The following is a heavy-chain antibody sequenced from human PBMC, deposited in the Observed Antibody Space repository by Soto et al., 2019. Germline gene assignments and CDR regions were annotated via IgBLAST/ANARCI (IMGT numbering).Heavy chain of an antibody. Sequence: SPTLSLTCAVHGGSFRGYYWSWIRQPSGKGLEWIGEINHSGSTNYSPSPKSRVTISVDTSKNQFSLKLSSVTAADTAVYYCERTGPIQLWLLAAFDIWGQGTMVS. CDR2: INHSGST. J-gene: IGHJ3*02. D-gene: IGHD5-18*01. CDR3: ERTGPIQLWLLAAFDI. CDR1: GGSFRGYY. V-gene: IGHV4-34*01.